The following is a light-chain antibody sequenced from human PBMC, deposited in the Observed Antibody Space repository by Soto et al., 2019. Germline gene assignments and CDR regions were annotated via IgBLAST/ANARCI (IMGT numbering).Light chain of an antibody. CDR2: RNS. Sequence: QSVLTQSPSASGTPGQRVTISCCGSASTIGRNYVYWYQQLPGTAPKLLIYRNSQRPSGVPDRFSGSKSGTSASLAISGLRSEDEADYYCAAWDDTLSGFYVFGDGTKVTVL. CDR3: AAWDDTLSGFYV. J-gene: IGLJ1*01. CDR1: ASTIGRNY. V-gene: IGLV1-47*01.